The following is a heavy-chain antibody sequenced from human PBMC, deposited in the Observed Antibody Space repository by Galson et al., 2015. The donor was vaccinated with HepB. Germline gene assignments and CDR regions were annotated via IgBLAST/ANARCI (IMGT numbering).Heavy chain of an antibody. Sequence: SLRLSCAASGFTFTSFAMNWLRQAPGKAPEWVSVISGSGGATYYANSVKGRFSISRDNSASTLSLQMNSLSAEDTAIYYCAKGNIARIPAAPYSWGQGTLVTVSS. D-gene: IGHD2-2*01. J-gene: IGHJ4*02. V-gene: IGHV3-23*01. CDR1: GFTFTSFA. CDR2: ISGSGGAT. CDR3: AKGNIARIPAAPYS.